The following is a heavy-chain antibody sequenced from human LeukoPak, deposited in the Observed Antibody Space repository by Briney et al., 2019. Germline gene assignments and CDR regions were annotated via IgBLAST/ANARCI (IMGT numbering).Heavy chain of an antibody. CDR2: IWYDGSNK. CDR3: AKDVRGPFDY. V-gene: IGHV3-33*06. CDR1: GFTFSSYG. Sequence: GGSLRLSCAASGFTFSSYGMHWVRQAPGKGLEWVAVIWYDGSNKYYADSVRGRFTISRDNSKNTLYLQMNSLRAEDTAVYYCAKDVRGPFDYWGQGTLVTVSS. D-gene: IGHD3-16*01. J-gene: IGHJ4*02.